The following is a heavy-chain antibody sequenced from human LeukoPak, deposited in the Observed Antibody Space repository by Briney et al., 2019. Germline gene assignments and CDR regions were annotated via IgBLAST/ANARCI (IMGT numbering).Heavy chain of an antibody. Sequence: ASVKVSCKASGYTFTSYDINWVRQATGQGLEWMGWMNPNSGNTGYALKFQGRVTMARNTSISTAYMELSSLRSEDTAVYHCARSSSSSGMLFRYYYYGMDVWGQGTTVTVSS. D-gene: IGHD6-6*01. V-gene: IGHV1-8*01. J-gene: IGHJ6*02. CDR2: MNPNSGNT. CDR3: ARSSSSSGMLFRYYYYGMDV. CDR1: GYTFTSYD.